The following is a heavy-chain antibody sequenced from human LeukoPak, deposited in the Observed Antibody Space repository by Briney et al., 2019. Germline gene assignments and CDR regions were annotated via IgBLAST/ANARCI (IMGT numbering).Heavy chain of an antibody. V-gene: IGHV4-4*07. CDR1: GGSISSYY. CDR3: ARSGITFGGVIVYFDY. D-gene: IGHD3-16*02. CDR2: IYTSGST. Sequence: SETLSLTYTVSGGSISSYYWSWIRQPAGKGLEWIGRIYTSGSTNYNPSLKSRVTMSVDTSKNQFSLKLSSVTAADTAVYYCARSGITFGGVIVYFDYWGQGTLVTVSS. J-gene: IGHJ4*02.